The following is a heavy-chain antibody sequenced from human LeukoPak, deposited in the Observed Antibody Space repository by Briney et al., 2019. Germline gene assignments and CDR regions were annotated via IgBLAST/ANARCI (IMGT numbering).Heavy chain of an antibody. CDR3: ARGRRLSYDYYYYMDV. Sequence: SETLSLTCTVSGGSISSYYWSWIRQPAGKGLEWIGRIYTSGSTNYNPSLKSRVTMAVDTSKNQFSLKLSSVTAADTAVYYCARGRRLSYDYYYYMDVWGKGTTVTVSS. V-gene: IGHV4-4*07. CDR2: IYTSGST. J-gene: IGHJ6*03. D-gene: IGHD6-25*01. CDR1: GGSISSYY.